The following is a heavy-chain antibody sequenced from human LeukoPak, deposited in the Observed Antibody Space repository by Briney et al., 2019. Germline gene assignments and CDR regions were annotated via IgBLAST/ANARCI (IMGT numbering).Heavy chain of an antibody. V-gene: IGHV1-2*02. J-gene: IGHJ4*02. CDR3: GRYYLEGRCFDY. D-gene: IGHD3-16*01. Sequence: ASVKVSCKASGYTFTGYYMHWVRLAPGQGLEWMGWINPNSGGTNYAQKFQGRVTMTRGTSIRTVYMELSRLRSDDTAVYYCGRYYLEGRCFDYWGQGTLVTVSS. CDR2: INPNSGGT. CDR1: GYTFTGYY.